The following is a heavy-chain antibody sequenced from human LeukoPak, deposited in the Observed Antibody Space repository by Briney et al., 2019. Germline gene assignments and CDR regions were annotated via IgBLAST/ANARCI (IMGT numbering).Heavy chain of an antibody. Sequence: PSETLSLTCTVSGGSISSYYWGWIRQPPGKGLEWIGSIYYSGSTYYNPSLKSRVTISVDTSKNQFSLKLSSVTAADTAVYYCARSRYYDILTGYLGYFDYWGQGTLVTVSS. D-gene: IGHD3-9*01. CDR1: GGSISSYY. V-gene: IGHV4-39*01. J-gene: IGHJ4*02. CDR3: ARSRYYDILTGYLGYFDY. CDR2: IYYSGST.